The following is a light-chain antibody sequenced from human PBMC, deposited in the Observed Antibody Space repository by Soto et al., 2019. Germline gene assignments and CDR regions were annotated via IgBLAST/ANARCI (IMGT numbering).Light chain of an antibody. Sequence: EIVLTQSPATLSLSPGERAALSCRASQGVSSYLAWYQQKPGQAPRLLIYDASKRATGIPARFSGSGSRTDFTLNIRRLEPQEFAGYLCQQRSNWPHTFRGGTKVDI. V-gene: IGKV3-11*01. CDR1: QGVSSY. J-gene: IGKJ4*01. CDR2: DAS. CDR3: QQRSNWPHT.